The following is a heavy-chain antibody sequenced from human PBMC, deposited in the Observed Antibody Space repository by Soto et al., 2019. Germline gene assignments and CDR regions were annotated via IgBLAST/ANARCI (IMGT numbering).Heavy chain of an antibody. CDR2: ISGSGGST. CDR3: AKNPYSGYVGYPSQPGI. V-gene: IGHV3-23*01. D-gene: IGHD5-12*01. Sequence: GGSLRLSCAASGFTFSSYAMSWVRQAPGKGLEWVSAISGSGGSTYYADSVKGRFTISRDNSKNTLYLQMNSLRAEDTAVYYCAKNPYSGYVGYPSQPGIWGQGTMVTVSS. J-gene: IGHJ3*02. CDR1: GFTFSSYA.